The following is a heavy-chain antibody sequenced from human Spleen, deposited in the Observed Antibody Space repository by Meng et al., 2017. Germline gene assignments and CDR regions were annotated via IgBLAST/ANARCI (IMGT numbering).Heavy chain of an antibody. J-gene: IGHJ6*02. Sequence: GESLKISCQGSGYSFTSYWIGWVRQMPGKGLEWMGIIYPGDSDTRYSPSFQGQVTISADKSISTAYLQWSSLKASDTAMYYCARYSTYSSGWYSGMDVWGQGTTVTVSS. CDR2: IYPGDSDT. V-gene: IGHV5-51*01. CDR3: ARYSTYSSGWYSGMDV. D-gene: IGHD6-19*01. CDR1: GYSFTSYW.